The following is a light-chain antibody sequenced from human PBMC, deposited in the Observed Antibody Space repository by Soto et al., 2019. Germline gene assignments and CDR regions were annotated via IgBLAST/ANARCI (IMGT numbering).Light chain of an antibody. CDR1: PSVSSSY. CDR2: GSS. CDR3: QQYCSSWS. J-gene: IGKJ1*01. Sequence: EIVLTQSPGTLSLSPGERATLSCRARPSVSSSYLAWYQQKPGQAPRLLIYGSSSSATGIPDRVSGSGSGTDFTLNISKLEPEEFAVYYWQQYCSSWSFGQGTKVEIK. V-gene: IGKV3-20*01.